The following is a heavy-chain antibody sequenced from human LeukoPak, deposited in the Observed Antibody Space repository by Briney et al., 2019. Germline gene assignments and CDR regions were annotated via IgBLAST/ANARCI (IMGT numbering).Heavy chain of an antibody. CDR1: GFTFGDFA. J-gene: IGHJ5*02. CDR3: SKVGDYLGLGTLVNWFDP. Sequence: GGSLRLSCSASGFTFGDFAMTWVRQAPGKGLEWVGFIRSNSYGGTTEYAASVNDRFTILRDDSKSIAYLQMNSLKTEDTAVYYCSKVGDYLGLGTLVNWFDPWGQGTLVTVSS. D-gene: IGHD3-10*01. V-gene: IGHV3-49*04. CDR2: IRSNSYGGTT.